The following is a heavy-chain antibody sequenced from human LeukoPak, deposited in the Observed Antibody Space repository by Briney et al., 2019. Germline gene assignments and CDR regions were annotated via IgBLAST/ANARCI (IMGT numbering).Heavy chain of an antibody. CDR1: GFTVSSNY. D-gene: IGHD6-19*01. J-gene: IGHJ6*02. CDR2: IYSGGST. CDR3: ARAKGDSSGSDYYYYYGMDV. Sequence: GGSLRLSCAASGFTVSSNYMSWVRQAPGKGLEWVSVIYSGGSTYYADSVKGRFTISRDNSKNTLYLQMNSLRAEDTAVYYCARAKGDSSGSDYYYYYGMDVWGQGTTVTVSS. V-gene: IGHV3-53*01.